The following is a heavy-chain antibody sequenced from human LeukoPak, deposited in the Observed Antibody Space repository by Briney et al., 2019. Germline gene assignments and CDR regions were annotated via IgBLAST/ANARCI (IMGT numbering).Heavy chain of an antibody. Sequence: PVKVSCKASGGTFSSYAISWVRQAPGQGLEWMGGIIPIFGTANYAQKFQGRVTITTDESTSTAYMELSSLRSEDTAVYYCARAQLPLQYLDYWGQGTLVTVSS. CDR2: IIPIFGTA. CDR1: GGTFSSYA. J-gene: IGHJ4*02. CDR3: ARAQLPLQYLDY. V-gene: IGHV1-69*05. D-gene: IGHD4-11*01.